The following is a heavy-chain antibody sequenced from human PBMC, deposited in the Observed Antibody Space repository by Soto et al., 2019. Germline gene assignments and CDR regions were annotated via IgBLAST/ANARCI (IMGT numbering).Heavy chain of an antibody. D-gene: IGHD6-13*01. CDR3: ERGKGYSSRWYAKEVDWFDH. Sequence: GGSLRLSCAASGFTFSTYDMHWVRQVPGKGLEWVSPISSSSSYIYYADSVKGRFIISRDKDKNSLYLQMNSLRAEDTAVYYCERGKGYSSRWYAKEVDWFDHWGPGTLVTVSS. CDR1: GFTFSTYD. CDR2: ISSSSSYI. J-gene: IGHJ5*02. V-gene: IGHV3-21*01.